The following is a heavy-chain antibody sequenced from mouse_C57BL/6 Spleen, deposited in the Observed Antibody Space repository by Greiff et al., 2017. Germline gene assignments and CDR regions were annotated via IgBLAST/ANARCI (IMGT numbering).Heavy chain of an antibody. V-gene: IGHV1-81*01. CDR1: GYTFTSYG. D-gene: IGHD2-10*01. Sequence: QVQLQQSGAELARPGASVKLSCKASGYTFTSYGISWVKQRTGQGLEWIGEIYPRSGNTYYNEKFKGKATLNADKSSSTAYMELRSLTSEDSAVYFCARSYYGNFYYFDYWGQGTTLTVSS. CDR2: IYPRSGNT. CDR3: ARSYYGNFYYFDY. J-gene: IGHJ2*01.